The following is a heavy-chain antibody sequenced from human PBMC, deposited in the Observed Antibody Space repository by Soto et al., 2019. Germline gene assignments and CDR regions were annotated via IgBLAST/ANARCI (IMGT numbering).Heavy chain of an antibody. J-gene: IGHJ6*02. Sequence: GGSLRLSCAASGFTFSSYGMHWVRQAPGKGLEWVAVIWYDGSNKYYADSVKGRFTISRDNSKNTLYLQTNSLRAEDTAVYYCARRYRYCSSTSCYTGYGVYYYYGMDVWGQGTTVTVSS. CDR3: ARRYRYCSSTSCYTGYGVYYYYGMDV. D-gene: IGHD2-2*02. CDR2: IWYDGSNK. CDR1: GFTFSSYG. V-gene: IGHV3-33*01.